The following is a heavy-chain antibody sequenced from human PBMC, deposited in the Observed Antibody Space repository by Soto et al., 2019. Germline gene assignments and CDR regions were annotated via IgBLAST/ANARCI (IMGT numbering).Heavy chain of an antibody. J-gene: IGHJ6*02. D-gene: IGHD6-6*01. CDR3: ARDRLTAARPLNYYGMDV. V-gene: IGHV1-18*01. CDR1: GYTFTSYG. Sequence: ASVKVSCKASGYTFTSYGISWVRQAPGQGLEWMGWISAYNGNTNYAQKLQGRVTMTTDTSTSTAYMELRSLRSDDTAVYYCARDRLTAARPLNYYGMDVWGQGTTVTVSS. CDR2: ISAYNGNT.